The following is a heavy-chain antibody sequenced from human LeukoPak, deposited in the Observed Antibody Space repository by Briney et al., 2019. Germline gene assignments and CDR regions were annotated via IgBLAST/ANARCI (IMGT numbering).Heavy chain of an antibody. CDR1: GGSISSYY. V-gene: IGHV4-4*07. CDR2: IYTSGST. D-gene: IGHD6-13*01. CDR3: TTHSSSWYYFDY. Sequence: SETLSLTCTVSGGSISSYYWSWIRQPAGKGLEWIGRIYTSGSTNYNPSLKSRVTMSVDTSKNQFSLKLSSVTAADTAVYYCTTHSSSWYYFDYWGQGTLVTVSS. J-gene: IGHJ4*02.